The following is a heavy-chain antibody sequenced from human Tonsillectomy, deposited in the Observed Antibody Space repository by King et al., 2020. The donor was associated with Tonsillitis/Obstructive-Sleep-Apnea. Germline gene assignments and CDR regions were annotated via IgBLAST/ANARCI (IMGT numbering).Heavy chain of an antibody. J-gene: IGHJ6*03. Sequence: QLQESGPGLVKPSETLSLTCTVSGGSVSSGSYYWSWIRQPPGKGLEWIGYIYYSGSTNYNPSLKSRVTISVDTSKNQFSLKLSSVTAADTAVYYCARGFSQPSFDRITIFGVVNDYYMDVWGKGTTVTVSS. D-gene: IGHD3-3*01. CDR3: ARGFSQPSFDRITIFGVVNDYYMDV. CDR2: IYYSGST. CDR1: GGSVSSGSYY. V-gene: IGHV4-61*01.